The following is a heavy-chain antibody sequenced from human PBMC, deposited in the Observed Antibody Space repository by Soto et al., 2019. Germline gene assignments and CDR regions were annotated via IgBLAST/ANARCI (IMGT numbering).Heavy chain of an antibody. CDR3: ATRPLLPGAP. J-gene: IGHJ3*01. CDR1: GFTFSSND. V-gene: IGHV3-53*01. D-gene: IGHD3-22*01. CDR2: IYSGGST. Sequence: EVQLVESGGGLIQPGGSLRLSCAASGFTFSSNDMNWVRQAPGKGLEWVSLIYSGGSTHYADSVKGRLTISRDNSKNTLYLQMSSLTAEDTDVYYSATRPLLPGAPWGQGTIVTVSS.